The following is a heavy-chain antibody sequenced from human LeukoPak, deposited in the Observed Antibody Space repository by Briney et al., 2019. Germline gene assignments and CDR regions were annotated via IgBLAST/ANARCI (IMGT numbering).Heavy chain of an antibody. CDR3: ARGQIWGSIAAAV. J-gene: IGHJ4*02. Sequence: GGSLRLSCAASGFTFSSYEMNWVRQAPGKGLEWVSYISSSGSTIYYADSVKGRFTISRDNAKNSLYLQMNSLRAEDTAVYYCARGQIWGSIAAAVWGQGTLVTVSS. CDR1: GFTFSSYE. D-gene: IGHD6-13*01. CDR2: ISSSGSTI. V-gene: IGHV3-48*03.